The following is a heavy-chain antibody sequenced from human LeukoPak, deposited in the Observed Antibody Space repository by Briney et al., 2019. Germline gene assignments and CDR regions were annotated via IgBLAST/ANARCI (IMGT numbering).Heavy chain of an antibody. Sequence: GGSLRLSCAASGFTFSSYAMSWVRQAPGKGLEWVSAISGSGGITYYADSVKGRFTISRDNSKNTLYLQMNSLRAEDTAVYYCAKDRGGYSYASDAFDIWGQGTMVTVSS. J-gene: IGHJ3*02. CDR2: ISGSGGIT. D-gene: IGHD5-18*01. V-gene: IGHV3-23*01. CDR3: AKDRGGYSYASDAFDI. CDR1: GFTFSSYA.